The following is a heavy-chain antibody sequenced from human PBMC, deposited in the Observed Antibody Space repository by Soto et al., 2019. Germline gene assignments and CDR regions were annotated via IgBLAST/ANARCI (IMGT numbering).Heavy chain of an antibody. CDR2: ISGSGGST. Sequence: GGSLRLSCAASGFTFSSYAMSWVRQAPGKGLEWVSAISGSGGSTYYADSVKGRFTISRDNSKNTLYLQMNSLRAEDTDVYYCEKGGYYYDSSGYYYYYYGMDVWGQGTTVTVSS. D-gene: IGHD3-22*01. J-gene: IGHJ6*02. CDR3: EKGGYYYDSSGYYYYYYGMDV. CDR1: GFTFSSYA. V-gene: IGHV3-23*01.